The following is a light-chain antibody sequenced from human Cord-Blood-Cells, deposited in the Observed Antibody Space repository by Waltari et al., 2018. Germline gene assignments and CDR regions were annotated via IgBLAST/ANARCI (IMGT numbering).Light chain of an antibody. CDR2: AAS. CDR1: QSISSY. V-gene: IGKV1-39*01. Sequence: IQRPQSPSSLSASVGDRVPITSRASQSISSYLNWYQQKPGKAPKLLISAASSLQSGVPSRFSGSGSGTDFTLTISSLRTEDFATYYCQQSYSTPYSFGQGTKLEIK. CDR3: QQSYSTPYS. J-gene: IGKJ2*03.